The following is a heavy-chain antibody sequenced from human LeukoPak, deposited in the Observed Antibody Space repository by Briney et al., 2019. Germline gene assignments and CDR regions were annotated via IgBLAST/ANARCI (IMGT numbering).Heavy chain of an antibody. Sequence: GASVKVSCKASGYTFVTYGISWVRQAPGQGLAWMGWINPHTGDTKNAQKFHDRVTMPADRFTDTAYMELRSLRSDDTAVYYCARDDFDFDSWGQGTLVTVS. CDR1: GYTFVTYG. V-gene: IGHV1-18*01. CDR3: ARDDFDFDS. D-gene: IGHD3/OR15-3a*01. J-gene: IGHJ4*02. CDR2: INPHTGDT.